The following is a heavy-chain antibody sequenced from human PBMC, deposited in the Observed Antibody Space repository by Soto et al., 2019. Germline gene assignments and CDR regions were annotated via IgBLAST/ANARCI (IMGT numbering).Heavy chain of an antibody. Sequence: QVQLVQSGAEVKKPGSSVKVSCKASGGTFSSYAISWVRQAPGQGLEWMGGIIPIFGTANYAQKFQGRVTITADESTSKAYMELSSLRSEDTAVYYCARGKGDTAMVSTVFSMDVWGQGTTVTVSS. J-gene: IGHJ6*02. CDR2: IIPIFGTA. V-gene: IGHV1-69*01. CDR3: ARGKGDTAMVSTVFSMDV. CDR1: GGTFSSYA. D-gene: IGHD5-18*01.